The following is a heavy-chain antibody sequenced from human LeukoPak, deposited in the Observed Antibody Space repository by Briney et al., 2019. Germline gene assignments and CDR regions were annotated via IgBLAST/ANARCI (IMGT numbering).Heavy chain of an antibody. J-gene: IGHJ5*02. CDR3: AREGWSDP. V-gene: IGHV7-4-1*02. CDR2: INTKTGSP. Sequence: ASVKVSCKASGYTFTRDSINWVRQAPGQGLEWMGWINTKTGSPTYAQGFTGRFVFSLDTSATTAYLQIRSLKAEDTAVYYCAREGWSDPWGQGTLVTVSS. CDR1: GYTFTRDS.